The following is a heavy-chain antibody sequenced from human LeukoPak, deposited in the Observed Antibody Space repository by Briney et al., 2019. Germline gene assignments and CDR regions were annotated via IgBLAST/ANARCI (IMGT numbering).Heavy chain of an antibody. J-gene: IGHJ5*02. CDR2: ISYGGSNK. D-gene: IGHD2-2*01. Sequence: PGRSLRLSCAASGFTFSSYAMNWVRQAPGKGLEWVAVISYGGSNKYYADSVKGRFTISSDNSKNTLYLQMNSLRAEDSAVYYCARDQGYCSSTSCWSWFDPWGQGTLVTVSS. CDR3: ARDQGYCSSTSCWSWFDP. CDR1: GFTFSSYA. V-gene: IGHV3-30*04.